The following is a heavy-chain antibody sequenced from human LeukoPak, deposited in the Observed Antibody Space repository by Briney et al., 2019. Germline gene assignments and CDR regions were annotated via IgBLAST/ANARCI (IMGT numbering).Heavy chain of an antibody. Sequence: GGSLRLSCAASGFTFSSYAMSWVRQAPGKGLEWVSAISGSGGSTYYADSVKGRFTISRDNSKNTLYLQMNSLRAEDTAVYYCAKDLGSSGQWLVPYYYYGMDVWGQGTTVTVSS. CDR3: AKDLGSSGQWLVPYYYYGMDV. J-gene: IGHJ6*02. D-gene: IGHD6-19*01. V-gene: IGHV3-23*01. CDR1: GFTFSSYA. CDR2: ISGSGGST.